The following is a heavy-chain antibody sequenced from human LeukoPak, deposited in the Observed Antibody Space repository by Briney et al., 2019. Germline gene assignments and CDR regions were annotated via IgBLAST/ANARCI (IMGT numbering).Heavy chain of an antibody. CDR3: ARGVIAGANWFDP. J-gene: IGHJ5*02. V-gene: IGHV1-69*02. CDR2: IIPILGIA. CDR1: GGTFSSYT. Sequence: GASVKVSCXASGGTFSSYTISWVRQAPGQGLEWMGRIIPILGIANYTQKFQGRVTITADKSTSTAYMELSSLRSEDTAVYYCARGVIAGANWFDPWGQGTLVTVSS. D-gene: IGHD6-13*01.